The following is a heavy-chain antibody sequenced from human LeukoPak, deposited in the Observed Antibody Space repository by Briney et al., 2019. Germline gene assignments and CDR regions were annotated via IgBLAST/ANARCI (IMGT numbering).Heavy chain of an antibody. CDR2: IYTSGST. CDR3: ASSEYRPGTTDAFDI. V-gene: IGHV4-4*07. CDR1: GGSISSYY. J-gene: IGHJ3*02. Sequence: SETLSLTCTVSGGSISSYYWSWIRQPAGKGLEWIGRIYTSGSTNYNPSLKSRVTMPVDTSKNQFSLKLSSVTAADTAVYYCASSEYRPGTTDAFDIWGQGTMVTVSS. D-gene: IGHD1-1*01.